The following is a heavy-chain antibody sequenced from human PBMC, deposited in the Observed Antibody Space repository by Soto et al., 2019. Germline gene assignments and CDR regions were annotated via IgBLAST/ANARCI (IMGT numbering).Heavy chain of an antibody. Sequence: GGSLRLSCAASGFTFSSYSMNWVRQAPGKGLEWVSYISSSSSTIYYADSVKGRFTISRDNAKNSLYLQMNSLRDEDTAVYYCATPNYYDSSVRGENFLVLLHYWGQGTLVTVSS. J-gene: IGHJ4*02. CDR2: ISSSSSTI. CDR1: GFTFSSYS. D-gene: IGHD3-22*01. CDR3: ATPNYYDSSVRGENFLVLLHY. V-gene: IGHV3-48*02.